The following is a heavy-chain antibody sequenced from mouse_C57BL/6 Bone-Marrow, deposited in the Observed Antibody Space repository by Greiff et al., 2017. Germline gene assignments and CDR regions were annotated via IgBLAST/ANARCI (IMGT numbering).Heavy chain of an antibody. D-gene: IGHD2-4*01. CDR2: IHPNSGST. V-gene: IGHV1-64*01. CDR3: ARTDYQGCRFAY. J-gene: IGHJ3*01. Sequence: VQLQQPGAELVKPGASVKLSCKASGYTFTSYWMHWVKQRPGQGLEWIGMIHPNSGSTTYNEKFKSKATLTVDKSSCTAYIQLSSLTSEDSAVYYGARTDYQGCRFAYWGQGTLVTVSA. CDR1: GYTFTSYW.